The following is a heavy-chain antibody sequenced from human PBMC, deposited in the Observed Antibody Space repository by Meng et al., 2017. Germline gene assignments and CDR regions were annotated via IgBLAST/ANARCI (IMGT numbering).Heavy chain of an antibody. V-gene: IGHV3-30*07. J-gene: IGHJ4*02. CDR3: ASVDC. Sequence: GGSLRLSCAASGFTFSSYAMHWVRQAPGKGLEWVAVISYDGSNKYYADSVKGRFTISRDNSKNALYLQMNSLRAEDTAVYYCASVDCWGQGTLVTVSS. CDR1: GFTFSSYA. CDR2: ISYDGSNK.